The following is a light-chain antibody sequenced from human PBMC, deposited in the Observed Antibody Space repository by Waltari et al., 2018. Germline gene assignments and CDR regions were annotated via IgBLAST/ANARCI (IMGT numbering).Light chain of an antibody. V-gene: IGLV1-44*01. CDR3: ASWDDSLNGWV. Sequence: QSVLTQPPSASGTPGQRVTISCSGGSSNIGSNVVTWYQQFPGTAPKLLIYSSIQRPAGGPDRCSGSKSGTSASLAISGLQSEDEADFYCASWDDSLNGWVFGGGTKLTVL. J-gene: IGLJ3*02. CDR2: SSI. CDR1: SSNIGSNV.